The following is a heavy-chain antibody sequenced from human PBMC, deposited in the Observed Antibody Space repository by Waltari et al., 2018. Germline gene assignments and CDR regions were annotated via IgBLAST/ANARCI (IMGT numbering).Heavy chain of an antibody. V-gene: IGHV3-43*01. CDR1: GFTFGEDT. D-gene: IGHD3-16*01. J-gene: IGHJ4*02. CDR3: AKDRGGSYLPDY. CDR2: ITWDGVST. Sequence: EVQLVESGGVVVQRGGSMRLPCAASGFTFGEDTIPWFRQLPGKGLEWVSLITWDGVSTYYADSVKGRFAISRDNSKNSLYLQMNSLRTEDTALYYCAKDRGGSYLPDYWGQGTLVTVSS.